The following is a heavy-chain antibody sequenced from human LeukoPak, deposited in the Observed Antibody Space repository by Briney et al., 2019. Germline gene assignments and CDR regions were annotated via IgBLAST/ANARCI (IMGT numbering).Heavy chain of an antibody. V-gene: IGHV4-39*07. Sequence: PSETLSLTCTVSGGPVSTSDYYWGWIRQSPVKGLEWIGDVFYTGKTNYNPSLRGRATISIDTSKNQFSLKLTYVTAADSAVYYCARVFDSWGQGTLVTVSS. J-gene: IGHJ4*02. CDR1: GGPVSTSDYY. CDR3: ARVFDS. CDR2: VFYTGKT.